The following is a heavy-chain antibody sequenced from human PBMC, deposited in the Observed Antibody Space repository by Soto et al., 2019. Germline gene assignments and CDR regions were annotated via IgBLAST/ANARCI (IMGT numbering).Heavy chain of an antibody. CDR2: IGPYNGNT. CDR3: ARCYCSVGSCYTCWHFDL. Sequence: QVQLVQSGAEVKKPGASVKVSCKASGYTFNNYGISWVRQAPGQGLELMGWIGPYNGNTDHAQNCQGRVTMTTDTSSNTAYMELRSLRSDDTALYYCARCYCSVGSCYTCWHFDLWGRGTLVTVSS. CDR1: GYTFNNYG. V-gene: IGHV1-18*01. D-gene: IGHD2-15*01. J-gene: IGHJ2*01.